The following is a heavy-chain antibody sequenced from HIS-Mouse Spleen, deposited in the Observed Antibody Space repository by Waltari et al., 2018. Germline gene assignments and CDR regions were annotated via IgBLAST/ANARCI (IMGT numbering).Heavy chain of an antibody. CDR1: GGSTSSSIYY. CDR3: AREIPYSSSWYDWYFDL. V-gene: IGHV4-39*07. CDR2: IYYSGNT. J-gene: IGHJ2*01. D-gene: IGHD6-13*01. Sequence: QLQLQESGPGLVKPSETLSLTCTVPGGSTSSSIYYWGWIRQPPGKGLEWIGSIYYSGNTYYNPSLKSRVTISVDTSKNQFSLKLSSVTAADTAVYYCAREIPYSSSWYDWYFDLWGRGTLVTVSS.